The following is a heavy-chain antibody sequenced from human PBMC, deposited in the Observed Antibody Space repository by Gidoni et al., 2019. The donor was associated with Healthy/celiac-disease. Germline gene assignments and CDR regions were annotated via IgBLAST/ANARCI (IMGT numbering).Heavy chain of an antibody. CDR2: ISWNSGSI. Sequence: EVQLVESGGGLVQPGRSLRLSCAASGFTFDDYAMNWVRQAPGKGLEWVSGISWNSGSIGYADSVKGRFTISRDNAKNSLYLQMNSLRAEDTALYYCAGEQQLAYYYYGMDVWGQGTTVTVSS. D-gene: IGHD6-13*01. J-gene: IGHJ6*02. CDR3: AGEQQLAYYYYGMDV. V-gene: IGHV3-9*01. CDR1: GFTFDDYA.